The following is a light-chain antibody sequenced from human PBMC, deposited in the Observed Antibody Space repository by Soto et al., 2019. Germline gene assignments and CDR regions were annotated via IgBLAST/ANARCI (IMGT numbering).Light chain of an antibody. CDR2: FDD. J-gene: IGLJ2*01. V-gene: IGLV1-36*01. Sequence: QSVLTQPPSVSEAPRQRVTISCSGSTSNIGNNAVSWYQQVPGKAPTLIIYFDDLLPSGVSDRFSDSKSGTSASLAISGLQSEDEADYYCAAWDASLDGVVFGGGTKLTVL. CDR3: AAWDASLDGVV. CDR1: TSNIGNNA.